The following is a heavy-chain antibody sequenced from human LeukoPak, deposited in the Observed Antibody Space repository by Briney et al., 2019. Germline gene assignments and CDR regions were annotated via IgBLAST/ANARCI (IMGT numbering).Heavy chain of an antibody. Sequence: GGSLRLSCAVSGFTFSSSWMHWVRQAPGKGLVWVSHIKTDGSTTAYADSVKGRFTISRDNAMNTLYLQINSLRAEDTGVYYCARGNQQLPRSTPDYWGQGTLVTVSS. V-gene: IGHV3-74*01. CDR2: IKTDGSTT. CDR3: ARGNQQLPRSTPDY. D-gene: IGHD2-2*01. CDR1: GFTFSSSW. J-gene: IGHJ4*02.